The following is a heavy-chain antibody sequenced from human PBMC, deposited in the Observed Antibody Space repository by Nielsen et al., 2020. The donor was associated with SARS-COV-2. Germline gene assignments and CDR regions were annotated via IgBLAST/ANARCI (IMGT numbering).Heavy chain of an antibody. CDR1: GFTFSSYS. CDR3: ARAYHDYGDFQNYYYGMDV. V-gene: IGHV3-48*01. J-gene: IGHJ6*02. CDR2: ISSSSSTI. Sequence: GGSLRLSCAASGFTFSSYSMNWVRQAPGKGLEWVSYISSSSSTIYYADSVKGRFTISRENAKNSLYLQMNSLRAGDTAVYYCARAYHDYGDFQNYYYGMDVWGQGTTVTVSS. D-gene: IGHD4-17*01.